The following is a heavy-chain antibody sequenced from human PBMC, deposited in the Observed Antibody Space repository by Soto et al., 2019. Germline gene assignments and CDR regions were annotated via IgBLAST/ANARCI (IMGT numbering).Heavy chain of an antibody. CDR3: FIDCTGPSIDAFYI. CDR1: GFSFSDHY. Sequence: PGGSLRLSCAASGFSFSDHYMDWVRQAPGKGLEWVGRSRNKANDYTTEYAASVKGRVTISRDDSKNSLYLEMNSLKTEDTAVYYCFIDCTGPSIDAFYIWGKGTMVTVS. D-gene: IGHD2-8*02. CDR2: SRNKANDYTT. J-gene: IGHJ3*02. V-gene: IGHV3-72*01.